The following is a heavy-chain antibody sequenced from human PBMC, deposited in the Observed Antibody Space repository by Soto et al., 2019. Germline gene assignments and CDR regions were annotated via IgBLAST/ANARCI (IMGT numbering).Heavy chain of an antibody. CDR1: GYTFTGYY. CDR2: INPNSGGT. Sequence: ASVKVSCKASGYTFTGYYMHWVRQAPGQGLEWMGWINPNSGGTNYAQKFQGWVTMTRDTSISTAYMELSRLRSDDTAMYYFARQHCSSTSCYDDYYYGMDVWGQGTTVTVSS. CDR3: ARQHCSSTSCYDDYYYGMDV. V-gene: IGHV1-2*04. D-gene: IGHD2-2*01. J-gene: IGHJ6*02.